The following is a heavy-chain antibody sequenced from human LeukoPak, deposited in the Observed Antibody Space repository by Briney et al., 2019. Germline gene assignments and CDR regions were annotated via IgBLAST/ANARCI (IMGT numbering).Heavy chain of an antibody. J-gene: IGHJ1*01. Sequence: ASVKVSCKASGYTFTGYYMHWVRQAPGQGLEWMGWINPNSGGTNYAQKFQGRVTMTRDTSISTAYMEPSRLRSDDTAVYYCARDWPRIAAAGTGEYFQHWGRGTLVTVSS. V-gene: IGHV1-2*02. CDR2: INPNSGGT. CDR3: ARDWPRIAAAGTGEYFQH. CDR1: GYTFTGYY. D-gene: IGHD6-13*01.